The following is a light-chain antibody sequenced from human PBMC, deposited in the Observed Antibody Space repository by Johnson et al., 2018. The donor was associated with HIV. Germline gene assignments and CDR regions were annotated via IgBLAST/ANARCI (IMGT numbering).Light chain of an antibody. CDR1: SSNIGKNY. Sequence: QSVLTQPPSVSAAPGQKVTISCSGSSSNIGKNYVSWYQQLPGTAPKVLIYENNKRPSGIPDRFSGSKSGTSATLGITGLQTEDEAEYYCGTWDSSLSSGGVFGTGTRVTVL. CDR3: GTWDSSLSSGGV. CDR2: ENN. J-gene: IGLJ1*01. V-gene: IGLV1-51*02.